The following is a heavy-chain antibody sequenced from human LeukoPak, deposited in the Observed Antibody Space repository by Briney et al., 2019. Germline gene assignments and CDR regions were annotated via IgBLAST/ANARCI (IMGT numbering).Heavy chain of an antibody. J-gene: IGHJ6*04. CDR1: GGTFSSYA. V-gene: IGHV1-69*04. CDR3: ARDMDDFWSGYYYYYGVDV. Sequence: EASVTVSFKASGGTFSSYAISWVRQAPGQGLEWMGRIIPILGIANYAQKFQGRVTITADKSTSTAYMELSSLRSEDTAVYYCARDMDDFWSGYYYYYGVDVWGKGTTVTVSS. D-gene: IGHD3-3*01. CDR2: IIPILGIA.